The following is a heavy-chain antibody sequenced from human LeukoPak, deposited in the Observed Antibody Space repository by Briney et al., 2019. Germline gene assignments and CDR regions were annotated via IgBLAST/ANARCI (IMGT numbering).Heavy chain of an antibody. CDR3: ARAVYFWSGYPPYYYYMDV. J-gene: IGHJ6*03. Sequence: PSQTLSLTCTVSGGSISSGDYYWSWIRQPPGKGLEWIGYIHYSGSTYYNPSLKSRVTISVDTSKNQFSLKLSSVTAADTAVYYCARAVYFWSGYPPYYYYMDVWGKGTTVTVSS. CDR2: IHYSGST. V-gene: IGHV4-30-4*08. CDR1: GGSISSGDYY. D-gene: IGHD3-3*01.